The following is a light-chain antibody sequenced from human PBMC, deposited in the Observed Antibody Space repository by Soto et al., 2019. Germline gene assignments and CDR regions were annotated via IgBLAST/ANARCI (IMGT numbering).Light chain of an antibody. CDR2: GAC. CDR3: QQYGSSYT. CDR1: QSVNNNY. V-gene: IGKV3-20*01. Sequence: EIVLTQSPGTLSLSPGERATLSCRASQSVNNNYLAWYQQKPGQPPRLLIYGACSRVIGIPDRFSGGGSGTDVTLTISRLKPEDFAVYYCQQYGSSYTFGRGTKVD. J-gene: IGKJ3*01.